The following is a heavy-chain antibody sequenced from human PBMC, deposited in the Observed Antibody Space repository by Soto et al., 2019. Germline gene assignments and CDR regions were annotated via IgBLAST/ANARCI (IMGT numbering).Heavy chain of an antibody. CDR1: GFTLGDYA. Sequence: GGSLRLSCTASGFTLGDYAMSWFRQAPGKGLEWVGFIRSKAYGGTTEYAASVKGRFTISRDDSKSIAYLQMNSLKTEDTAVYYCTPRLHLRELSLGPFDYWGQGTLVTVSS. V-gene: IGHV3-49*03. CDR2: IRSKAYGGTT. J-gene: IGHJ4*02. CDR3: TPRLHLRELSLGPFDY. D-gene: IGHD3-16*02.